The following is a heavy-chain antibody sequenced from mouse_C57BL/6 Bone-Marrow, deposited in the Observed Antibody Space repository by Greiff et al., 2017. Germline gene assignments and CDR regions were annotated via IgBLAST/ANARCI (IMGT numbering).Heavy chain of an antibody. CDR2: ISSGSSTI. D-gene: IGHD1-1*01. CDR1: GFTFSDYG. Sequence: EVQGVESGGGLVKPGGSLKLSCAASGFTFSDYGMHWVRQAPEKGLEWVAYISSGSSTIYYADTVKGRCTISRDNAKNTLFLQMTSLRSEDTAMYYCAATVAHWYFDVWGTGTTVTVSA. CDR3: AATVAHWYFDV. V-gene: IGHV5-17*01. J-gene: IGHJ1*03.